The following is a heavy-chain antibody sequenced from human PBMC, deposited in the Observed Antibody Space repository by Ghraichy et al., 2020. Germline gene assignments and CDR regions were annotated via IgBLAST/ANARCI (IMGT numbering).Heavy chain of an antibody. D-gene: IGHD5-24*01. CDR1: GGSFSGYY. CDR2: INHSGST. Sequence: SETLSLTCAVYGGSFSGYYWSWIRQPPGKGLEWIGEINHSGSTNYNPSLKSRVTISVDTSKNQFSLKLSSVTAADTAVYYCARGTRDGYKLGPLGYWGQGTLVTVSS. J-gene: IGHJ4*02. CDR3: ARGTRDGYKLGPLGY. V-gene: IGHV4-34*01.